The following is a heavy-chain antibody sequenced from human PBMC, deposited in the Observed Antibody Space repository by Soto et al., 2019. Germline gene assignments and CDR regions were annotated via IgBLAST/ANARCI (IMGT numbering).Heavy chain of an antibody. CDR3: ARGGGVFGVPNWFAP. CDR1: GFTFSSYS. V-gene: IGHV3-21*01. D-gene: IGHD3-3*01. Sequence: EVQLVESGGGLVKPGGSLRLSCAASGFTFSSYSMNWVRQAPGKGLEWVSSISSSSSYIYYADSVKGRFTISRDNAKNSQYLQMNSLRAEDTAVYYCARGGGVFGVPNWFAPWGQGTLVTVSS. CDR2: ISSSSSYI. J-gene: IGHJ5*02.